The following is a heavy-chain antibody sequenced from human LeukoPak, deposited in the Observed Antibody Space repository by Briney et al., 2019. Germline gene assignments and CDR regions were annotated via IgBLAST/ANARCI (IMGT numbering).Heavy chain of an antibody. Sequence: ASVKVSCKASGYTFTSYFLHWVRQAPGQGLEWMGIINPSSGSTTYAQKFQGRVTMTRDTSTSTVYMELSSLRSEDTAVYYCARDGGYCGTTGCYAFYWGQGTLVTVSS. CDR3: ARDGGYCGTTGCYAFY. CDR1: GYTFTSYF. J-gene: IGHJ4*02. CDR2: INPSSGST. D-gene: IGHD2-2*01. V-gene: IGHV1-46*01.